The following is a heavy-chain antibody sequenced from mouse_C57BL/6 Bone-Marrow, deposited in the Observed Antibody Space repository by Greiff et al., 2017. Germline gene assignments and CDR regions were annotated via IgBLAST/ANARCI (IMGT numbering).Heavy chain of an antibody. Sequence: QVQLQQPGAELVKPGASVKLSCKASGYTFTSYWMQWVKQRPGQGLEWIGEIDPSDSYTTYNQEFKGKATLTVDTSSSTAYMQLSSLTSGDSAVYYCARIYYFDYWGQGTTLTVSS. CDR3: ARIYYFDY. V-gene: IGHV1-50*01. CDR2: IDPSDSYT. J-gene: IGHJ2*01. CDR1: GYTFTSYW.